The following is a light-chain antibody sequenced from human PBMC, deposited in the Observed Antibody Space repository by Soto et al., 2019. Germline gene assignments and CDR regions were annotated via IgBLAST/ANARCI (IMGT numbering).Light chain of an antibody. V-gene: IGKV3-20*01. CDR2: GAS. CDR3: QQYGSTPLT. J-gene: IGKJ4*01. Sequence: DIVLTQSPGTLSLSPGERATYSCRASQSVRSTSLGWYQQKPGQAPRLIIYGASSRATGVPDRFSGSGSETEFTLTIRRLEPEDSAVFYCQQYGSTPLTFGGGTKVDIK. CDR1: QSVRSTS.